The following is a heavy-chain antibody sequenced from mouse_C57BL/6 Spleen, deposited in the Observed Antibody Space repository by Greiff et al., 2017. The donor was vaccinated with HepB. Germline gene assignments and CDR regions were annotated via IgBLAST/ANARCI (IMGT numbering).Heavy chain of an antibody. J-gene: IGHJ4*01. V-gene: IGHV1-80*01. D-gene: IGHD1-1*01. CDR2: IYPGDGDT. CDR3: ARSGDYYGSTPMDY. Sequence: VKLVESGAELVKPGASVKISCKASGYAFSSYWMNWVKQRPGKGLEWIGQIYPGDGDTNYNGKFKGKATLTADKSSSTAYMQLSSLTSEDSAVYFGARSGDYYGSTPMDYWGQGTSVTVSS. CDR1: GYAFSSYW.